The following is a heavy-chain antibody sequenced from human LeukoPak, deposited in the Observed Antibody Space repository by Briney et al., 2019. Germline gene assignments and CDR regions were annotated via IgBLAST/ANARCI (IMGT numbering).Heavy chain of an antibody. CDR2: IYYSGST. D-gene: IGHD2-15*01. V-gene: IGHV4-39*07. CDR3: AVVGPKRVTPNY. Sequence: SETLSLTCTVSGGSISSSSYYWGWIRQPPGKGLEWIGSIYYSGSTYYNPSLKSRVTISVDTSKNQFSLKLSSVTAADTAVYYRAVVGPKRVTPNYWGQGTLVTVSS. CDR1: GGSISSSSYY. J-gene: IGHJ4*02.